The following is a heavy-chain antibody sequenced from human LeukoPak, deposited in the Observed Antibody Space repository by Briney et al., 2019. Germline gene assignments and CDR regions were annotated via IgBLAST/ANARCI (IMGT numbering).Heavy chain of an antibody. CDR1: GGSISSSSYY. D-gene: IGHD6-6*01. J-gene: IGHJ4*02. CDR3: ASRPGEQLVIDY. V-gene: IGHV4-39*01. CDR2: IYYSGST. Sequence: PSETLSLTCTVSGGSISSSSYYWGWIRQPPGKGLEWIGSIYYSGSTYYNPSLKSRVTISVDTSKNQFSLKLSSVTAADTAVYYCASRPGEQLVIDYWGQGTLVTVSS.